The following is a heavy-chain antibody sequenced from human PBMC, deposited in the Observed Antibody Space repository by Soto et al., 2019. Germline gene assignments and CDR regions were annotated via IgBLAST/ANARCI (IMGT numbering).Heavy chain of an antibody. Sequence: ESGGGVVQPGRSLRLSCAASGFTFSSYGMHWVRQAPGKGLEWVAVISYDGSNKYYADSVKGRFTISRDNSKNTLYLQMNSLRAEDTAVYYCAKETRAPGYSYGSGLDYWGQGTLVTVSS. CDR3: AKETRAPGYSYGSGLDY. D-gene: IGHD5-18*01. J-gene: IGHJ4*02. CDR1: GFTFSSYG. V-gene: IGHV3-30*18. CDR2: ISYDGSNK.